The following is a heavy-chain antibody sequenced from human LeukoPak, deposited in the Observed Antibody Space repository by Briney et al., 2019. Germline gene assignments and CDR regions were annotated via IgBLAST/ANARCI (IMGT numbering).Heavy chain of an antibody. CDR1: GYSFTNYW. D-gene: IGHD5-12*01. J-gene: IGHJ3*02. V-gene: IGHV5-51*01. CDR2: IYPGDSDT. Sequence: GESLKISCKGSGYSFTNYWIGWVRPMPGKGLEWMGIIYPGDSDTRYSPSFQGQVTISADKSISTAYLQWSSLKASDTAMYYCARPLYRDYDRRGDAFDIWGQGTMVTVSS. CDR3: ARPLYRDYDRRGDAFDI.